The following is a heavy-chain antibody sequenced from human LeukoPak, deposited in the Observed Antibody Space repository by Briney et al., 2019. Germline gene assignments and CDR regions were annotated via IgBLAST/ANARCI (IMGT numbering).Heavy chain of an antibody. D-gene: IGHD3-3*01. Sequence: GGSLTLSCAASGFTFSDYYMSWIRQAPAKGLEWVSYISSSGSTIYYADSVKGRFTISRDTAKNSLYLQMNSLRAEDTAVYYCARVGTDNYDFWSGYLYYFDYWGQGTLVTVSS. J-gene: IGHJ4*02. V-gene: IGHV3-11*04. CDR2: ISSSGSTI. CDR1: GFTFSDYY. CDR3: ARVGTDNYDFWSGYLYYFDY.